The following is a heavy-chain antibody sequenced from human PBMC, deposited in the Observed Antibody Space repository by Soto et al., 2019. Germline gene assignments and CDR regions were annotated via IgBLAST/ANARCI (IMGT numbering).Heavy chain of an antibody. D-gene: IGHD4-17*01. Sequence: ESGGGVVQPGRSLRLSCAASGFTFSSYGMHWVRQAPGKGLEWVAVIWYGGSNKYYADSVKGRFTISRDNSKNTLYLQMNSLIAEDTAVYYCARKAYGEISYYYYGVDVWGQGTTVTVSS. CDR2: IWYGGSNK. CDR3: ARKAYGEISYYYYGVDV. CDR1: GFTFSSYG. J-gene: IGHJ6*01. V-gene: IGHV3-33*01.